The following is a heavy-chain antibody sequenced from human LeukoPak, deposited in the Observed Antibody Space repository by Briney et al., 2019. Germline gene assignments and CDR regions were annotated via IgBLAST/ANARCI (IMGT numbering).Heavy chain of an antibody. CDR3: ARDDTAVAAIHDAFDI. Sequence: PSETLSLTCTVSGGSISSYHWSWIRQPAGKGLEWIGRIYTSGSTNYNPSLKSRVTMSVDTSKNQFSLKLSSVTAADTAVYYCARDDTAVAAIHDAFDIWGQGTMVTVST. V-gene: IGHV4-4*07. CDR2: IYTSGST. J-gene: IGHJ3*02. D-gene: IGHD2-15*01. CDR1: GGSISSYH.